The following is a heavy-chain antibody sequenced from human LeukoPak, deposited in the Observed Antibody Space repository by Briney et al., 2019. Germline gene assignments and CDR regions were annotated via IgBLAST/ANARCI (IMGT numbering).Heavy chain of an antibody. D-gene: IGHD2-15*01. CDR1: GFTFSSYW. Sequence: GGSLRLSCAASGFTFSSYWMTWVRQAPGKGLEWVANIEPAGGATLYVDSVKGRFTISRDNARNLLFLQMSNLRAEDSAVYHCGRFGYVAAVDSWGQGALVTVSS. CDR3: GRFGYVAAVDS. V-gene: IGHV3-7*01. CDR2: IEPAGGAT. J-gene: IGHJ4*02.